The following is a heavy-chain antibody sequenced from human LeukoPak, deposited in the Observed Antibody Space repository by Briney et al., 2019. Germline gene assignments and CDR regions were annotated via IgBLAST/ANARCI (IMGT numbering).Heavy chain of an antibody. D-gene: IGHD1-26*01. CDR3: ARDPGLIGWELPSNHLDY. CDR2: ISSSSSYI. V-gene: IGHV3-21*01. CDR1: GFTFNSYS. J-gene: IGHJ4*02. Sequence: PGGSLRLSCAASGFTFNSYSMNWVRQAPGKGLEWVSSISSSSSYIYYADSVKGRFTISRDNAKNSLYLQMNSLRAEDTAVYYCARDPGLIGWELPSNHLDYWGQGTLVTVSS.